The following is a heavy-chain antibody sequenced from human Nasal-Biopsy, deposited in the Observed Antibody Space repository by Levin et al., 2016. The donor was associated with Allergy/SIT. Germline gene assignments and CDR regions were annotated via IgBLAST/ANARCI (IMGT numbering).Heavy chain of an antibody. CDR2: INAANGNT. V-gene: IGHV1-3*01. CDR3: ARGRSPLFDY. J-gene: IGHJ4*02. CDR1: GYTFTKYS. Sequence: ASVKVSCKASGYTFTKYSVHWLRQAPGQSPEWLGWINAANGNTRYSEKFQARVNITRDTSASIVYMGLHSLTSEDTAVYYCARGRSPLFDYWGQGTLVTVSS.